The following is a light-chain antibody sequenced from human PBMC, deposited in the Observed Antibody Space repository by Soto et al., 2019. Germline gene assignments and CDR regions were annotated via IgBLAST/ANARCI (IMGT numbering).Light chain of an antibody. J-gene: IGKJ1*01. Sequence: EIVLTQSPATLSLSPGERATLSCRASQSVSSYLAWYQQKPGQAPRLLIYDASNRATGIPARFSGSGSGTDFTLTISSLELEDFPVHHCPHRSNWPTWTFGQRTKVDIK. CDR2: DAS. V-gene: IGKV3-11*01. CDR1: QSVSSY. CDR3: PHRSNWPTWT.